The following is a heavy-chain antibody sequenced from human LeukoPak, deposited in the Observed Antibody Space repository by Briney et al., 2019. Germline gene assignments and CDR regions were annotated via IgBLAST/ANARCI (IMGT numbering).Heavy chain of an antibody. Sequence: GGSLRLSCAASGFTFSSYAMHWVRQAPGKGLEWVAVISYDGSNKYYAVSVKGRFTISRDNSKNTLYLQMNSLRAEDTAVYYCARDYDRWTVKYYFDYWGQGTLVTVSS. D-gene: IGHD4-17*01. CDR3: ARDYDRWTVKYYFDY. J-gene: IGHJ4*02. V-gene: IGHV3-30*04. CDR1: GFTFSSYA. CDR2: ISYDGSNK.